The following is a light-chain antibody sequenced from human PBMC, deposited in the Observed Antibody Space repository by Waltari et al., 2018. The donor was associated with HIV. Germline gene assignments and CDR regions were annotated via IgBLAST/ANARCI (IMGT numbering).Light chain of an antibody. CDR2: GGS. CDR3: HQYGTTPPT. CDR1: QSVGSSD. J-gene: IGKJ1*01. V-gene: IGKV3-20*01. Sequence: VLPQSPGTLSLSPGERVALSCRASQSVGSSDVAWYQQKRGQTPRLLMYGGSNRATGIPDRFSGSGSETDFTLTISRLEPEDCAVYYCHQYGTTPPTFGQGTQLEIK.